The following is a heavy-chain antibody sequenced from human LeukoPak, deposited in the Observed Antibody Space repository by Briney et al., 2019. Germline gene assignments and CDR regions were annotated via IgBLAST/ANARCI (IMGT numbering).Heavy chain of an antibody. V-gene: IGHV5-51*01. D-gene: IGHD2-15*01. J-gene: IGHJ5*02. CDR3: VRSPACSSGTCYPNWFDP. CDR2: TYPGDSNT. Sequence: GESLKISCKGSGYIFTSYWIGWVRQLPGKGLEWMGITYPGDSNTRYSPSFQGQVTISAAKSISSAYLQWSSLKASDTAMYYCVRSPACSSGTCYPNWFDPWGQGTLVTVSS. CDR1: GYIFTSYW.